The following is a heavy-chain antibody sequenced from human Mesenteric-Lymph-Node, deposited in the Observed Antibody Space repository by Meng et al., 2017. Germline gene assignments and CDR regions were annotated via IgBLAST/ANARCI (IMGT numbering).Heavy chain of an antibody. CDR3: ARVAVAGLRYFQH. J-gene: IGHJ1*01. CDR2: INTDTGNP. D-gene: IGHD6-19*01. V-gene: IGHV7-4-1*02. CDR1: GGTFSSYA. Sequence: QVQLVQSGAEVKKPGSSVKVSCKASGGTFSSYAISWVRQAPGQGPEWMGWINTDTGNPTYAQGFTGRFVFSLDTSVSTAYLQISGLKAEDTAVYYCARVAVAGLRYFQHWGQGTLVTVSS.